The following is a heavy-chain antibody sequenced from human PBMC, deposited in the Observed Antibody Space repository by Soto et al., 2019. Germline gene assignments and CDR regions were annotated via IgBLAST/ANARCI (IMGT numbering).Heavy chain of an antibody. CDR3: VKERYGQLWLEDYGMDV. V-gene: IGHV3-30*18. D-gene: IGHD5-18*01. CDR1: GFTFSSYG. J-gene: IGHJ6*02. Sequence: QVQLVESGGGVVQPGRSLRLSCAASGFTFSSYGIHWVRQAPGKGLEWVALISHDGTNEYYADSVKGRFTVSRDNFKNTLHLQMNSLRGEDTAVYHCVKERYGQLWLEDYGMDVSGPGTTVTVSS. CDR2: ISHDGTNE.